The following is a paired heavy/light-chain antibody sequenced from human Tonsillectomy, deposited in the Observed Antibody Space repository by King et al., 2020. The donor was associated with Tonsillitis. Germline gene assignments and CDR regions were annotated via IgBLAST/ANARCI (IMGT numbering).Heavy chain of an antibody. CDR1: GFTVSSNY. V-gene: IGHV3-53*01. D-gene: IGHD5-12*01. Sequence: EVQLVESGGSLIQPGGSLRLSCAASGFTVSSNYMSWVRQAPGKGLEWVSVIYSGGSTYYADSVKGRFTISRDNSKNTLYLQMSSLRAEDTAVYYCARWDGYNTGFDYWGQGTLVTVSS. CDR3: ARWDGYNTGFDY. CDR2: IYSGGST. J-gene: IGHJ4*02.
Light chain of an antibody. CDR2: DAS. J-gene: IGKJ5*01. CDR3: QQRSNWPPIT. V-gene: IGKV3-11*01. CDR1: QSVSRY. Sequence: EVVLTQSPATLSLSPGDGATLSCRASQSVSRYLAWYQQKPGQAPRLLIYDASYRATGIPARFSGSGSGTDFTLTISSLEPEDFAVYYCQQRSNWPPITFGQGTRLEIK.